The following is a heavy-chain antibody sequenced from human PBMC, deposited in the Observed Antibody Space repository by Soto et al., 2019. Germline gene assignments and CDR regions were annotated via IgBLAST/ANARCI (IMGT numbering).Heavy chain of an antibody. J-gene: IGHJ4*02. CDR1: GASITSDKSY. CDR3: TKGPSGDKVDY. Sequence: QVQLHGSGPGLVEPSQTLSLTCTVSGASITSDKSYCWAWVRQSPEKGLEWIGHIYNGGSTYHNPPLNSRASNSVDTSKNQCSLRLNSVSAADTAVYYCTKGPSGDKVDYWGQGILVTVSP. V-gene: IGHV4-30-4*01. CDR2: IYNGGST. D-gene: IGHD7-27*01.